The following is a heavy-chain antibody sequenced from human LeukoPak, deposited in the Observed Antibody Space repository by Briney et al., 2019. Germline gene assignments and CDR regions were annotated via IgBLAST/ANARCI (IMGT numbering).Heavy chain of an antibody. D-gene: IGHD5-12*01. CDR1: GFTFSSYA. CDR3: APHIVATTSGFDP. Sequence: PGRSLRLSCAASGFTFSSYAMHWVRQAPGKGLEWVAVISYDGSNKYYADSVKGRFTISRDSSKNTLYLQMNSLRAEDTAVYYCAPHIVATTSGFDPWGQGTLVTVSS. J-gene: IGHJ5*02. CDR2: ISYDGSNK. V-gene: IGHV3-30-3*01.